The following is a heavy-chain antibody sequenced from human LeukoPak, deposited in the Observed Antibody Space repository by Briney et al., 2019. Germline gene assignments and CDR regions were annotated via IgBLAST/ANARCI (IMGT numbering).Heavy chain of an antibody. CDR1: GFIFSNYD. Sequence: GSLRLSCAASGFIFSNYDMHWVRQVTGKGLEWVSLIGTAGDTYYPDSVRGRFTISRENVNTSLSLEMNSLRADDTASYYCVRGLPGDHMDVWGKGNTVTVSS. CDR2: IGTAGDT. CDR3: VRGLPGDHMDV. V-gene: IGHV3-13*01. D-gene: IGHD7-27*01. J-gene: IGHJ6*03.